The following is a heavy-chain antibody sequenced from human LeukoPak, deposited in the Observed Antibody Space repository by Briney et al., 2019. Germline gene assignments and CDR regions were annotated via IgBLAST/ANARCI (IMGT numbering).Heavy chain of an antibody. D-gene: IGHD5-12*01. CDR3: ARVATRLAYYYYYYMDV. J-gene: IGHJ6*03. CDR1: GYTFTSYG. Sequence: ASVKVSCKGFGYTFTSYGLRWVRQAPGQGLVWVGWISAYYGNTNYAQKLQGRVTLTTDTSTSTAYMELRSLRSDDTAVYYCARVATRLAYYYYYYMDVWGKGTTVTIYS. CDR2: ISAYYGNT. V-gene: IGHV1-18*01.